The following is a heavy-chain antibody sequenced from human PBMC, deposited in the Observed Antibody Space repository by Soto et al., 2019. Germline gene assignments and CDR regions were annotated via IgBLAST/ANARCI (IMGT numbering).Heavy chain of an antibody. CDR1: GFTFSSYS. CDR2: ISSSSSYI. V-gene: IGHV3-21*01. D-gene: IGHD2-21*02. CDR3: ARGHRVTDETRNDY. J-gene: IGHJ4*02. Sequence: EVQLVESGGGLVKPGGSLRLSCAASGFTFSSYSMNWVRQAPGKGLEWVSSISSSSSYIYYADSVKGRFTLSRDNAKNSLDLQMNSLRADETAVYYCARGHRVTDETRNDYWGQGTLVTASS.